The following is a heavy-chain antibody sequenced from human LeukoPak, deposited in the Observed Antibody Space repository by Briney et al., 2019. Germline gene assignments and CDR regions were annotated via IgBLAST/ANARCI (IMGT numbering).Heavy chain of an antibody. CDR1: GYTFTSYY. J-gene: IGHJ3*02. V-gene: IGHV1-46*01. CDR3: ARDYDSSGYYRDAFDI. CDR2: INPSGGST. D-gene: IGHD3-22*01. Sequence: GASVKVSRKASGYTFTSYYMHWVRQAPGQGLEWMGIINPSGGSTSYAQKFQGRVTMTRDTSTSTVYMELSSLRSEDTAVYYCARDYDSSGYYRDAFDIWGQGTMVTVSS.